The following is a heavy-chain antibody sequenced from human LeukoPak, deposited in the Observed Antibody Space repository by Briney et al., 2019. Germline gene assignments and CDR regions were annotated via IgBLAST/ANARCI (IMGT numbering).Heavy chain of an antibody. J-gene: IGHJ2*01. CDR2: IYYSGST. D-gene: IGHD3-3*01. Sequence: SSQTLSLTCTVSGGSISSGGYYWSWIRQHPGKGLEWIGYIYYSGSTYYNPSLKSRVTISVDTSKNQFSLKLSSVTAADTAVYYCARSREWPTIGWYFDLWGRGTLVTVSS. CDR1: GGSISSGGYY. CDR3: ARSREWPTIGWYFDL. V-gene: IGHV4-31*03.